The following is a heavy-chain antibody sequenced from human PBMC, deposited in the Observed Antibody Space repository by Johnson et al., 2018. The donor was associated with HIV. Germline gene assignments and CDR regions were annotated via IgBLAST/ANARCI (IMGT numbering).Heavy chain of an antibody. Sequence: VQLVESGGGVVQPGRSLRLSCAASGFTFSSYWMSWVRQAPGKGLEWVANIKQDGSEKYYVDSVKGRFTISRDNSKNTLYLQMNSLRAEDTALYYCERGRIAARPHAFDIWGQGTMVTVSS. CDR2: IKQDGSEK. CDR1: GFTFSSYW. D-gene: IGHD6-6*01. V-gene: IGHV3-7*03. J-gene: IGHJ3*02. CDR3: ERGRIAARPHAFDI.